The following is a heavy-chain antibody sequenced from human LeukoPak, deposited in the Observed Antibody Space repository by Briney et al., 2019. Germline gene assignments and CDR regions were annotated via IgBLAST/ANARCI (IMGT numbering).Heavy chain of an antibody. D-gene: IGHD1-1*01. V-gene: IGHV1-2*02. CDR1: GYTFTGYL. J-gene: IGHJ4*02. CDR2: IDPNSGGT. CDR3: ARETTPGTYISDY. Sequence: ASVKVSCKASGYTFTGYLIHWVRQVPGQGLEWMGWIDPNSGGTIYAQKFQGRVTMTRDTSITTVYMELSSLRSDDTAVYYCARETTPGTYISDYWGQGTLVTVSS.